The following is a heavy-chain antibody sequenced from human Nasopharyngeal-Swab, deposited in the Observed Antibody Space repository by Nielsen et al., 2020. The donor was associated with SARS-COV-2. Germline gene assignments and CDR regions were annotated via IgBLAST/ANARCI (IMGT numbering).Heavy chain of an antibody. D-gene: IGHD3-3*01. CDR3: AKSALNEYYDFWSGYFRPQYYFDY. Sequence: GGSLRLSCAAPGFTFSSYGMHWVRQAPGKGLEWGAVISYDGSNKYYADSVKGRFTISRDNSKNTLYLQMNSLRAEDTAVYYCAKSALNEYYDFWSGYFRPQYYFDYWGQGTLVTVSS. J-gene: IGHJ4*02. CDR1: GFTFSSYG. V-gene: IGHV3-30*18. CDR2: ISYDGSNK.